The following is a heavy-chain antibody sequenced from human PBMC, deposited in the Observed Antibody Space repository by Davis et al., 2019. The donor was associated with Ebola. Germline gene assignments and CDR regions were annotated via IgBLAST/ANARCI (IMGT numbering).Heavy chain of an antibody. J-gene: IGHJ6*02. Sequence: GSLRLSCAVYGGSFSGYYWSWIRQPPGKGLEWIGEINHSGSTNYNPSLKSRVTISVDTSKNQFSLKLSSVTAADTAVYYCARPPWFGDDMDVWGQGTTVTVSS. CDR1: GGSFSGYY. V-gene: IGHV4-34*01. D-gene: IGHD3-10*01. CDR3: ARPPWFGDDMDV. CDR2: INHSGST.